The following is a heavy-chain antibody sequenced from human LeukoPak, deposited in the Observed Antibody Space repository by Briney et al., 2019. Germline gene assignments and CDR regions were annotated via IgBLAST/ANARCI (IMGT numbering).Heavy chain of an antibody. V-gene: IGHV4-38-2*02. CDR2: IYHSGST. J-gene: IGHJ6*02. D-gene: IGHD3-10*01. CDR3: ARDTPDYGSGSYGDPTGNYGMDV. CDR1: GYSISSGYY. Sequence: PSETLSLTCTVSGYSISSGYYWGWIRQPPGKGLEWIGSIYHSGSTYYNPSLKSRVTISVDTSKNQFSLKLSSVTAADTAVYYCARDTPDYGSGSYGDPTGNYGMDVWGQGTTVTVSS.